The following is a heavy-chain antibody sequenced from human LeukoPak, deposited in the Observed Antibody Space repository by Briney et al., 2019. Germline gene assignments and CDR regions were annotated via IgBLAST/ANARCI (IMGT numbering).Heavy chain of an antibody. J-gene: IGHJ4*02. CDR2: ISASGDST. Sequence: GGTLGLSCVGPGFTFNTYGMTWVRQTPGKGLEWVSTISASGDSTHHADSVKGRFAISRDNSRNTLYLQMNSLRAEDTAIYYCAKSGLNRFDYWGQGALVTVSS. D-gene: IGHD2-15*01. CDR3: AKSGLNRFDY. V-gene: IGHV3-23*01. CDR1: GFTFNTYG.